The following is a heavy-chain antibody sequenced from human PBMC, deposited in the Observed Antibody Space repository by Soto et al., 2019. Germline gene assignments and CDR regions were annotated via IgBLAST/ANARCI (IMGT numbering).Heavy chain of an antibody. V-gene: IGHV1-24*01. CDR1: GYTLTELS. J-gene: IGHJ4*02. CDR3: ATEGVADTLYYFDY. Sequence: QVQLVQSGAEVKKPGASVKVSCKVSGYTLTELSMHWVRQAPGKGLEWMGGFDPEDGETIYAQKFQGRVTMNEDTSTDTAYMELSSLRSEDTSVYYCATEGVADTLYYFDYGGQGTRVTVSS. CDR2: FDPEDGET. D-gene: IGHD6-19*01.